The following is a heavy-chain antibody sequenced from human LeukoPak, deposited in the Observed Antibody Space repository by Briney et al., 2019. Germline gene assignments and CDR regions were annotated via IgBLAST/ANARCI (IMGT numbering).Heavy chain of an antibody. J-gene: IGHJ4*02. D-gene: IGHD3-10*01. CDR3: ARDSYYYGSGSYPRY. V-gene: IGHV4-4*07. CDR2: IYTSGST. CDR1: GGSISSYY. Sequence: SETLSLTCTVSGGSISSYYWSWIRQPAGKGLEWIGRIYTSGSTNYNPSLKSRVTMSVDTSKNHFSLKLSSVTAADTAVYYCARDSYYYGSGSYPRYWGQGTLVTVSS.